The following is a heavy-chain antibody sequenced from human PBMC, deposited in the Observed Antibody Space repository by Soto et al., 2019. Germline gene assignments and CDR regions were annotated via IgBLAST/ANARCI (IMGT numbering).Heavy chain of an antibody. V-gene: IGHV4-30-4*01. CDR3: ARAIVVTVGGMDV. D-gene: IGHD5-12*01. Sequence: QVQLQESGPGLVKPSQTLSLTCTVSGGSISNADYYWRWVRQPPGQGLEWFGYIYYSGSSFFNPSLKSRVTMSKDTSKHQCSLRLTSVTAADTAVYYCARAIVVTVGGMDVWGRGTTVTVSS. J-gene: IGHJ6*02. CDR1: GGSISNADYY. CDR2: IYYSGSS.